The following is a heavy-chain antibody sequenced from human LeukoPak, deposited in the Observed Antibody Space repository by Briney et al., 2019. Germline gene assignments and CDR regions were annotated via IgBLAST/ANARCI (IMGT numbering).Heavy chain of an antibody. Sequence: GASVKVSCKASGYTFTSYYMHWVRQAPGQGLEWMGIINPTGGSTSYAQKFQGRVTMTRDTSTSTVYMELSSLRSEDTAVYYCARERGVKTHFDYWGQGTLVTVSS. J-gene: IGHJ4*02. V-gene: IGHV1-46*01. CDR2: INPTGGST. CDR3: ARERGVKTHFDY. CDR1: GYTFTSYY.